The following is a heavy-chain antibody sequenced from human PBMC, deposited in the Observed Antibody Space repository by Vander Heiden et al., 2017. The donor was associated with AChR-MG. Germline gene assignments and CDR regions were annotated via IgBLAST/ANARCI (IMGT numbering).Heavy chain of an antibody. CDR3: ARAPLAYCGGDCYRWFDP. V-gene: IGHV1-69*01. D-gene: IGHD2-21*02. Sequence: QVQLVQSGAEVKKPGSSVKVSCKASGGTFSSYAISWVRQAPGQGLEWMGGIIPIFGTANYAQKFQGRVTITADESTSTAYMELSSLRSEDTAVYYCARAPLAYCGGDCYRWFDPWGQGTLVTVSS. J-gene: IGHJ5*02. CDR1: GGTFSSYA. CDR2: IIPIFGTA.